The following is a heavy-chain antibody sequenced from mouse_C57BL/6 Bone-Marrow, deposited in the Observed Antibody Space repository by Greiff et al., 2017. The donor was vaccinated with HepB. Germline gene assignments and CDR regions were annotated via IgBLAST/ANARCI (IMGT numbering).Heavy chain of an antibody. CDR1: GYTFTSYW. J-gene: IGHJ2*01. CDR3: ARIYGSSLFDY. D-gene: IGHD1-1*01. Sequence: QVQLQQPGAELVMPGASVKLSCKASGYTFTSYWMHWVKQRPGQGLEWIGEIDPSDSYTNYNQKFKGKSTFTVDKSSSTAYMQLSSLTSEDSAVYYCARIYGSSLFDYWGQGTTLTVYS. CDR2: IDPSDSYT. V-gene: IGHV1-69*01.